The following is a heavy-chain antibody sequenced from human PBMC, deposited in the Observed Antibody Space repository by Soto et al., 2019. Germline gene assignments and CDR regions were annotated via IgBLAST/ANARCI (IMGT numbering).Heavy chain of an antibody. CDR2: ISSSSSYI. D-gene: IGHD3-10*01. CDR1: GFTFSSYS. J-gene: IGHJ5*02. V-gene: IGHV3-21*01. Sequence: GGSLRLSCAASGFTFSSYSMNWVRQAPGKGLEWVSSISSSSSYIYYADSVKGRFTISRDNAKNSLYLQMNSLRAEDTAVYYCARDVGLHGSGSYIHEDNWFDPWGQGTLVTVSS. CDR3: ARDVGLHGSGSYIHEDNWFDP.